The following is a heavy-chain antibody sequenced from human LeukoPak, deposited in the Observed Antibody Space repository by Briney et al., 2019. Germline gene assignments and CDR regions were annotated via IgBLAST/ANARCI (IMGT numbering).Heavy chain of an antibody. CDR2: IWSDGRIE. D-gene: IGHD6-13*01. CDR1: GFTFSNYD. Sequence: GGSLRLSCAASGFTFSNYDMHWVGQAPGKELEWLSLIWSDGRIEQYAASVKGRITISRDNSKNTVYLQMNSLRGEDTAVYYCARDPGTATRGFHMDVWGKGTRITVSS. V-gene: IGHV3-33*01. CDR3: ARDPGTATRGFHMDV. J-gene: IGHJ6*03.